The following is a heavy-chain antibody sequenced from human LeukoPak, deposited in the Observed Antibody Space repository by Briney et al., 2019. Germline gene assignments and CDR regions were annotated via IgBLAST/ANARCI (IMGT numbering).Heavy chain of an antibody. Sequence: SSETLALTCTVSGDSITDYYWSWFRQPPGKGLEWIGYISYSGRATYNPSVKSRVTISLATSRTQFSLSLTSVTAADTAVYYCARVSAGGGSEWVDNWGQGTLVTVSS. CDR1: GDSITDYY. J-gene: IGHJ5*02. D-gene: IGHD1-26*01. CDR2: ISYSGRA. CDR3: ARVSAGGGSEWVDN. V-gene: IGHV4-59*01.